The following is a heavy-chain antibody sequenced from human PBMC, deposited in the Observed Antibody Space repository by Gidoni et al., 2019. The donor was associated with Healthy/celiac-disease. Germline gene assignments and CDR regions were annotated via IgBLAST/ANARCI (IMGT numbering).Heavy chain of an antibody. CDR2: ISGGGGST. D-gene: IGHD3-10*01. J-gene: IGHJ4*02. V-gene: IGHV3-23*01. CDR1: GFTFSSYA. CDR3: AKFPGGRYYYGSGSQYYFDY. Sequence: EVQLLESGGGLVQPGGSLRLSCAASGFTFSSYAMRWVRQAPGKGLEWGSAISGGGGSTYYADSVKGLFTISRDNSKNTLYLQMNSLRAEDTAVYYCAKFPGGRYYYGSGSQYYFDYWGQGTLVTVSS.